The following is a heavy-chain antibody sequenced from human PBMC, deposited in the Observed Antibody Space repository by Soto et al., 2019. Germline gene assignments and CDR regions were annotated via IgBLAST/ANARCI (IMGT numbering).Heavy chain of an antibody. V-gene: IGHV1-2*04. CDR3: ARGDSTDCSNGVCSFFYNHDMDV. CDR1: GYSFTDYH. Sequence: ASVKVSCKASGYSFTDYHIYWVRQAPGQGLEWLGRINPKSGGTSTAQKFQGWVTMTTGTSISTASMELTRLTSDDTAIYYCARGDSTDCSNGVCSFFYNHDMDVWGQGTTVTVSS. D-gene: IGHD2-8*01. J-gene: IGHJ6*02. CDR2: INPKSGGT.